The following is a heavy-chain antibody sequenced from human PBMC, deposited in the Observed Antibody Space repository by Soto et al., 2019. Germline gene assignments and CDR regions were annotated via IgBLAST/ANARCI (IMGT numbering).Heavy chain of an antibody. CDR1: GFTFSSYA. Sequence: GGSLRLSCAASGFTFSSYAMSWVRQAPGKGLEWVSTISGSGADTYYADSVKGRFTISRDNSKNTLYLQMNSLRAEDTAVYYCAKDGGYSYGEDWFDPWGQGTLVTVSS. V-gene: IGHV3-23*01. CDR2: ISGSGADT. CDR3: AKDGGYSYGEDWFDP. J-gene: IGHJ5*02. D-gene: IGHD5-18*01.